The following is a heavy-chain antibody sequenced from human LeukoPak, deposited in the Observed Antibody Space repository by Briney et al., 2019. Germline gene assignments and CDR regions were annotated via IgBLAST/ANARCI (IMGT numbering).Heavy chain of an antibody. CDR2: IYYSGST. J-gene: IGHJ2*01. Sequence: SETLSLTCTVSGGSINSGDYYWSWIRQPPGKGLEWIGYIYYSGSTYYNPSLKSRVTISVDTSKNQFSLKLSSVTAADTAVYYCARKSDGPLWYFDLWGRGTLVTVSS. V-gene: IGHV4-30-4*01. CDR1: GGSINSGDYY. CDR3: ARKSDGPLWYFDL.